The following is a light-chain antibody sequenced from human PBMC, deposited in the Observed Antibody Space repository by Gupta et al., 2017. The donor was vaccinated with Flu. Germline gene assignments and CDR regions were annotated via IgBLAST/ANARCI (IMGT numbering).Light chain of an antibody. V-gene: IGLV2-23*02. CDR2: EVS. CDR1: SSDVGNYNL. Sequence: QSALTQPVSVSRSPRQPITISYTATSSDVGNYNLVSWYQQHPGKAPKLMIYEVSKRPSGVSNRFSGSKSGNTASLTISGLQAEDEADYYCYSYAGSTTLGVFGAGTKVTVL. J-gene: IGLJ1*01. CDR3: YSYAGSTTLGV.